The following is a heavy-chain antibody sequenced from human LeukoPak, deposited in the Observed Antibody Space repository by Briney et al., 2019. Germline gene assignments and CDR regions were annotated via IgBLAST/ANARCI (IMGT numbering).Heavy chain of an antibody. CDR2: IYTSGST. CDR3: ARRSSSYFDP. D-gene: IGHD6-13*01. Sequence: SETLSLTCTVSGGSISSGSYYWSWIRQPAGKGLEWIGRIYTSGSTNYNPSLKSRVTISVDTSKNQFSLKLSSVTAADTAVYYCARRSSSYFDPWGQGTLVTVSS. CDR1: GGSISSGSYY. V-gene: IGHV4-61*02. J-gene: IGHJ5*02.